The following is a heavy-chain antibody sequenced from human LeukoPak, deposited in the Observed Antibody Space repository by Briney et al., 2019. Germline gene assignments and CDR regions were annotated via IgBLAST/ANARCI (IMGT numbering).Heavy chain of an antibody. J-gene: IGHJ6*02. D-gene: IGHD1-26*01. Sequence: PPASVKVSCKASGYTFTSYGISWVRQAPGQGLEWMGWISAYSGDTNYAQKFQGRATMTTDTSTSTAYMELRSLSSDDTAVYYCGRGPKVGGPHHDMDVWGRGTTVTVSS. CDR1: GYTFTSYG. V-gene: IGHV1-18*01. CDR3: GRGPKVGGPHHDMDV. CDR2: ISAYSGDT.